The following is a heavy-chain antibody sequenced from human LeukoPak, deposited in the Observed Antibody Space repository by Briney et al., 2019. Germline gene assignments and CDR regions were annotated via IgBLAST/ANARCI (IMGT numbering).Heavy chain of an antibody. D-gene: IGHD3-9*01. V-gene: IGHV3-30*18. CDR1: GFTFSSYG. J-gene: IGHJ4*02. CDR2: ISYDGSNK. Sequence: GRSLRLSCVASGFTFSSYGMHWVRQAPGKGLEWVAVISYDGSNKYYADSVKGRFTISRDNSKNTLYLQMNSLRAEDTAVYYCAKDNRYFDWLSSGYYFDYWGQGTLVTVSS. CDR3: AKDNRYFDWLSSGYYFDY.